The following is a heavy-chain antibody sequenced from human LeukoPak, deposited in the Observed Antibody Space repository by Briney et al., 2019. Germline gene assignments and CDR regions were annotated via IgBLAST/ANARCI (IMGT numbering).Heavy chain of an antibody. CDR1: GFSFSSYT. J-gene: IGHJ4*02. CDR3: ARARGGGSHDDFDY. CDR2: INTVTNAI. V-gene: IGHV3-48*01. D-gene: IGHD1-1*01. Sequence: GGSLRLSCATSGFSFSSYTMNWVRQAPGKRLEWISHINTVTNAIYYADSVKGRFTMSRDSAKNSVFLQMNSLRADDTAVYYCARARGGGSHDDFDYWGQGTLVTVSS.